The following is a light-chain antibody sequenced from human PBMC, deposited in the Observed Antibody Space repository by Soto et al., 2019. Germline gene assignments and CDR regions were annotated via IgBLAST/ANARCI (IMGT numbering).Light chain of an antibody. Sequence: QSVLTQPPSVSGAPGQTVTISCSGSSSNIGNNLVYWYQQVPGAAPTLVIYSDRQRPSGVPDRFSGSSSGASASLAITGLQAEDEADYYCQSYDNSLRARVFGGGTKLTVL. CDR1: SSNIGNNL. CDR3: QSYDNSLRARV. CDR2: SDR. V-gene: IGLV1-44*01. J-gene: IGLJ3*02.